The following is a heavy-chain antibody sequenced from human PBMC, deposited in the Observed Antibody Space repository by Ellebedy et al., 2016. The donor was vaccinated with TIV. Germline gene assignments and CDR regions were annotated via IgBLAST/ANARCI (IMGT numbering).Heavy chain of an antibody. CDR1: GGSISSYY. CDR2: IYTSGST. D-gene: IGHD6-13*01. V-gene: IGHV4-4*07. CDR3: ARVGSSSWGEVYYFDY. Sequence: SETLSLXXTVSGGSISSYYWSWIWQPAGKGLEWIGRIYTSGSTNYNPSLKSRVTISVDTSKNQFSLKLSSVTAADTAVYYCARVGSSSWGEVYYFDYWGQGTLVTVSS. J-gene: IGHJ4*02.